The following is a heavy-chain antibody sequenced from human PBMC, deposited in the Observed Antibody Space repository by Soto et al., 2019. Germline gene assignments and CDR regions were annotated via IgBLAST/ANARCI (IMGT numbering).Heavy chain of an antibody. D-gene: IGHD3-16*01. Sequence: QVQLVQSGAEVKKPGSSAKVSCKASGGSFRNFVISWVRQAPGQGLEWMGGIIPNSGTTNYAQKFQGKVTITADESTSTAYMELSGLTSEDTSLYYCARDVGGEATIRFWGQGTLVTVSS. CDR1: GGSFRNFV. CDR3: ARDVGGEATIRF. CDR2: IIPNSGTT. J-gene: IGHJ4*02. V-gene: IGHV1-69*01.